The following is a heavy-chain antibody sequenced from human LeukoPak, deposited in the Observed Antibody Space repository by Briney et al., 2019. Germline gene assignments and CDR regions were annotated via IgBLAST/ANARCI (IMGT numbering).Heavy chain of an antibody. CDR1: GFTLSGHW. V-gene: IGHV3-7*01. CDR2: INQDGSAK. D-gene: IGHD2-15*01. Sequence: GGSLRLSCAASGFTLSGHWMTWVRQAPGKGLEWVANINQDGSAKYYVDSVKGRFTISRDNSRNTLYLQMNSLRAEDTAVYYCAACEVRAATTYGMDVWGQGTTVTVSS. J-gene: IGHJ6*02. CDR3: AACEVRAATTYGMDV.